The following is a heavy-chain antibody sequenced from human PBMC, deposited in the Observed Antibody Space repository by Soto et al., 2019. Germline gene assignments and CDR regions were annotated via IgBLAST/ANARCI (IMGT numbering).Heavy chain of an antibody. Sequence: GSSLRLSCAASGFTFRSFTLNWVRQAPGKGLEWVSTISSNSAYIYYTDALRGRFTISRDNAKNSLHLQMNSLRAEDTAVYYCTRDSSRDSSARGWFDPWGPGILVTVSS. CDR3: TRDSSRDSSARGWFDP. V-gene: IGHV3-21*01. CDR1: GFTFRSFT. CDR2: ISSNSAYI. J-gene: IGHJ5*02. D-gene: IGHD6-13*01.